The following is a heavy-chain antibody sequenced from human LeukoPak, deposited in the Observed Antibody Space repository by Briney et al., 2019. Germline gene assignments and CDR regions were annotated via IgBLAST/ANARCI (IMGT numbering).Heavy chain of an antibody. J-gene: IGHJ6*03. D-gene: IGHD3-10*01. CDR3: ARDPHYGSGSYSLYYYYYYMDV. CDR1: GYTFTSYY. V-gene: IGHV1-2*02. CDR2: INPSGGT. Sequence: ASVKVSCKAPGYTFTSYYMHWVRQAPGQGLEWMGIINPSGGTNYAQKFQGRVTMTRDTSISTAYMELSRLRSDDTAVYYCARDPHYGSGSYSLYYYYYYMDVWGKATTVTISS.